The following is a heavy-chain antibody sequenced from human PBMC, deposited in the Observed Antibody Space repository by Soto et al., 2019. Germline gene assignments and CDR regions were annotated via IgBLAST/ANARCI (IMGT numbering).Heavy chain of an antibody. CDR1: GYTFTSYG. Sequence: GASVKVSCKASGYTFTSYGISWVRQAPGQGLEWMGWISTYNGNTNYAQKLQGRVTTTTDTSTSTAYMELRSPRSDDTAVYYCARGIAVAGNDAFDIWGQGTMVTVSS. V-gene: IGHV1-18*01. D-gene: IGHD6-19*01. J-gene: IGHJ3*02. CDR3: ARGIAVAGNDAFDI. CDR2: ISTYNGNT.